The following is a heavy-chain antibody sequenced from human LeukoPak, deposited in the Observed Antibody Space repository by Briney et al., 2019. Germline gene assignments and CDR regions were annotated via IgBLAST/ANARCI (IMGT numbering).Heavy chain of an antibody. Sequence: GGSLRLSCTASGFTFGDYAMSWVRQAPGKGLEWVGFIRSKAYGGTTEYAASVKGRFTISRDDSKSIAYLQMNSLKTEDTAVYYCTRPGGTYYHDSSAPGGDYWGQGTLVTVSS. J-gene: IGHJ4*02. V-gene: IGHV3-49*04. CDR1: GFTFGDYA. CDR3: TRPGGTYYHDSSAPGGDY. CDR2: IRSKAYGGTT. D-gene: IGHD3-22*01.